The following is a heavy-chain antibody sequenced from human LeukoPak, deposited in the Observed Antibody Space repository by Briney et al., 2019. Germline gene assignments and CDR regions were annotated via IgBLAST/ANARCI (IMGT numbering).Heavy chain of an antibody. V-gene: IGHV3-30*02. CDR3: AKDPTRYYDILTGIDH. CDR1: RFTFSSYG. Sequence: GGSLRLSCAASRFTFSSYGMDWVRQAPGKGLEWVAFIRYDGGSKNYADSVKGRFTISRDNSKNTLYLQMNSLRAGDTAVYYCAKDPTRYYDILTGIDHWGQGTLVTVSS. CDR2: IRYDGGSK. D-gene: IGHD3-9*01. J-gene: IGHJ4*02.